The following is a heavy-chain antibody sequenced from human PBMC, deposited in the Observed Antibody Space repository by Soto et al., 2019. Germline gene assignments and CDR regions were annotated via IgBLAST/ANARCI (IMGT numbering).Heavy chain of an antibody. CDR3: ARDLFSRGGDWAY. Sequence: GASVKVSCKASGGTFSSYAISWVRQAPGQGLEWMGGIIPIFGTANYAQKFQGRVTITADESTSTAYMELRSLRSDDTAVYYCARDLFSRGGDWAYWGQGTLVTVSS. J-gene: IGHJ4*02. D-gene: IGHD2-21*02. V-gene: IGHV1-69*13. CDR1: GGTFSSYA. CDR2: IIPIFGTA.